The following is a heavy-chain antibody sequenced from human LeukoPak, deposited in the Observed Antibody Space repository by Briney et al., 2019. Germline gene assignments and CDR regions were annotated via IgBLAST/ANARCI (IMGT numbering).Heavy chain of an antibody. CDR1: GFTFSSYS. V-gene: IGHV3-21*01. CDR3: ASASYGSGTYAFDI. CDR2: ISSSSSYI. J-gene: IGHJ3*02. D-gene: IGHD3-10*01. Sequence: GGSLRLSCAASGFTFSSYSMNWVRQAPGKGLEWVSSISSSSSYIYYADSVKGRFTISRDNAKNSLYLQMNTLRAEDTAVYYCASASYGSGTYAFDIWGQGTMVTVSS.